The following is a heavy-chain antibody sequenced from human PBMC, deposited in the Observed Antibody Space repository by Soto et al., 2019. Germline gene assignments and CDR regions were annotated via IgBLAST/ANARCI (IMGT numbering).Heavy chain of an antibody. D-gene: IGHD3-3*01. CDR3: ARRAFWSGYPDY. Sequence: QVQLVQSGAEVKKPGASVKVSCKASGYTFTSYDINCVRQATGQGLEWMGWMHPNSGNTGYAQKFQGRVTMTMNTAISTAYMELSSLRSEDTAVYYCARRAFWSGYPDYWGQGTLVTVSS. V-gene: IGHV1-8*01. J-gene: IGHJ4*02. CDR2: MHPNSGNT. CDR1: GYTFTSYD.